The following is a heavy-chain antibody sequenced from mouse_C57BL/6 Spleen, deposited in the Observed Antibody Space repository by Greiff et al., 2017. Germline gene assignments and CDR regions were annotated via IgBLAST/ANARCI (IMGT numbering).Heavy chain of an antibody. D-gene: IGHD2-5*01. CDR1: GFTFSNYW. V-gene: IGHV6-3*01. Sequence: DVQLVESGGGLVQPGGSLKLSCVASGFTFSNYWMNWVRQSPEKGLEWVAQISLKSDNYATPYAESVKGRFTISRDDSKSSVYLQMNNIRAEDTGIYYCTAYYSNYAWYFDVWGTGTTVTVSS. CDR3: TAYYSNYAWYFDV. CDR2: ISLKSDNYAT. J-gene: IGHJ1*03.